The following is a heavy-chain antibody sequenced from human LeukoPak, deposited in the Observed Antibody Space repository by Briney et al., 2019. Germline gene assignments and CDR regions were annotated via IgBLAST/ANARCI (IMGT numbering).Heavy chain of an antibody. J-gene: IGHJ1*01. CDR1: GYTFTGYY. Sequence: EASVKVSCKASGYTFTGYYMHRVRQAPGQGLEWMGWINPNSGGTNYAQKFQGRVTMTRDTSISTAYMELSRLRSDDTAVYYCAREDLYYYDSSGSEYFQHWGQGTLVTVSS. D-gene: IGHD3-22*01. CDR3: AREDLYYYDSSGSEYFQH. V-gene: IGHV1-2*02. CDR2: INPNSGGT.